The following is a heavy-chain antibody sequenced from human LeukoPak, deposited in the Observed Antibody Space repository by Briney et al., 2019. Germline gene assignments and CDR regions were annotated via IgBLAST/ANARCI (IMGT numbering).Heavy chain of an antibody. J-gene: IGHJ5*02. D-gene: IGHD3-22*01. Sequence: ASETLPLTCSVSGGSISTYYWSWIRQPPEKGLEWIGYIYYSGSTNYNPSLKSRVTISVDTSKNQFSLKLSSVTAADTAVYYCARGRYYDSSGYYYNWFDPWGQGTLVTVSS. CDR2: IYYSGST. V-gene: IGHV4-59*01. CDR1: GGSISTYY. CDR3: ARGRYYDSSGYYYNWFDP.